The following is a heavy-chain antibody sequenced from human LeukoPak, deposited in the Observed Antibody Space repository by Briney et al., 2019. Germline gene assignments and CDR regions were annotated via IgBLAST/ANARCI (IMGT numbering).Heavy chain of an antibody. J-gene: IGHJ6*04. CDR3: ARVPNIVGGSGMDI. Sequence: GGSLRLSCAASGFTFSSYSMNWVRQAPGKGLEWVSSISSSSSYIYYADSVKGRFTISRDNAKNSLYLQMNSLRAEDTAVYYCARVPNIVGGSGMDIWGKGTTVTVSS. V-gene: IGHV3-21*01. CDR2: ISSSSSYI. D-gene: IGHD2-15*01. CDR1: GFTFSSYS.